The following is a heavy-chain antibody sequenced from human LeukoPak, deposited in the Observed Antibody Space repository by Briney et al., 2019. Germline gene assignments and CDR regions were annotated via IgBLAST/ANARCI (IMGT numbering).Heavy chain of an antibody. D-gene: IGHD6-13*01. V-gene: IGHV3-23*01. Sequence: GGSLRLSCAASGFTVSSNYMSWVRQAPGKGLEWVSGISGSGGSTYYADSVKGRFTTSRDNSKNTLYLQMNSLRAEDTAVYYCAKTGSSSWGYFDYWGQGTLVTVSS. J-gene: IGHJ4*02. CDR3: AKTGSSSWGYFDY. CDR2: ISGSGGST. CDR1: GFTVSSNY.